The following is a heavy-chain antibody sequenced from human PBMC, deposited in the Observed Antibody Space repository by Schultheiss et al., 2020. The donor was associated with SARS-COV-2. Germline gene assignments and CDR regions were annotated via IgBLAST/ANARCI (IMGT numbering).Heavy chain of an antibody. CDR3: AHGRTFYDYIWGSPSQYFQH. J-gene: IGHJ1*01. Sequence: SGPTLVKPTQTLTLTCTFSGFSLSTSGVGVGWIRQPPGKALEWLALIYWDDDKRYSPSLKSRLTITKDTSKNQVVLTMTNMDPVDTATYYCAHGRTFYDYIWGSPSQYFQHWGQGTLVTVS. V-gene: IGHV2-5*02. CDR2: IYWDDDK. D-gene: IGHD3-16*01. CDR1: GFSLSTSGVG.